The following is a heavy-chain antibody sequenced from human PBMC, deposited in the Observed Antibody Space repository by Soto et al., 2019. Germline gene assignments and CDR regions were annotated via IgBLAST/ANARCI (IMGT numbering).Heavy chain of an antibody. Sequence: QMQLVQSGPEVKKPGTSVKVSCKASGFTFTSSAMQWVRQARGQRLEWIGWIVVGSGNTNYAQKFQERVTITRDMSKSTAYMELSSLRSEDTAVYYCAADPGYDSSGYYVDYWGQGTLVTVSS. CDR3: AADPGYDSSGYYVDY. CDR2: IVVGSGNT. D-gene: IGHD3-22*01. V-gene: IGHV1-58*02. J-gene: IGHJ4*02. CDR1: GFTFTSSA.